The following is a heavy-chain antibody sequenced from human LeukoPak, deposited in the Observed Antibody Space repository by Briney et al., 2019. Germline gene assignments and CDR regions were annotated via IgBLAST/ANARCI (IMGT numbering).Heavy chain of an antibody. CDR3: ARDLSSSFDY. CDR1: RFAANTNS. J-gene: IGHJ4*02. Sequence: GSLSLSCLASRFAANTNSMNWVRQPLEKGLEWVSSISSFSSYIYYADSVKGRFTISRDNAKNSLYLQMNSVRAEDTAVYYCARDLSSSFDYWGQGTLVTVSS. D-gene: IGHD6-13*01. CDR2: ISSFSSYI. V-gene: IGHV3-21*01.